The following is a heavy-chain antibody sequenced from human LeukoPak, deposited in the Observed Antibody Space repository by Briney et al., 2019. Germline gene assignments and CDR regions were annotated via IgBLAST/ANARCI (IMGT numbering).Heavy chain of an antibody. CDR3: AKGRREPWNFDH. D-gene: IGHD5-24*01. Sequence: PGGSLRLSCAASGFTLSDYDMAWVRQAPGKGLQWVSAIGWSSGETFYADSVKGRFTCSRDNSRNALYMQMDNLRAEDSAVYYCAKGRREPWNFDHWGQGALVTVSS. J-gene: IGHJ4*02. CDR2: IGWSSGET. CDR1: GFTLSDYD. V-gene: IGHV3-23*01.